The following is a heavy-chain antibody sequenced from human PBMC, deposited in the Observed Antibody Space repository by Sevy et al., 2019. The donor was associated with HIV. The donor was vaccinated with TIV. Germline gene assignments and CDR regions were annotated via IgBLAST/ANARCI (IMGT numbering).Heavy chain of an antibody. J-gene: IGHJ6*02. CDR1: GYTFTGYY. Sequence: ASVKVSCKASGYTFTGYYMHWVRQAPGQGLEWMGWINPNSGGTNYAQKFQGRVTMTRDTSISTAYMELSRLRSDDTAVYYCARGRLGSSTSCYSCYYGMDVWGQGTTVTVSS. D-gene: IGHD2-2*02. CDR2: INPNSGGT. CDR3: ARGRLGSSTSCYSCYYGMDV. V-gene: IGHV1-2*02.